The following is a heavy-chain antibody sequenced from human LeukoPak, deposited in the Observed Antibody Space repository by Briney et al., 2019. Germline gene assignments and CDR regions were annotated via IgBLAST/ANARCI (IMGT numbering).Heavy chain of an antibody. CDR3: AKRGVVIRVILVGFHKAAYYFES. CDR1: GITLSNYG. D-gene: IGHD3/OR15-3a*01. CDR2: ISDSGGST. J-gene: IGHJ4*02. Sequence: SGGSLRLSCAVSGITLSNYGMSWVRQAPGKGLEWVAGISDSGGSTNYADSVKGRFTISRENPKNTLYLQMNSLRAEDTAVYFCAKRGVVIRVILVGFHKAAYYFESWGQGALVTVSS. V-gene: IGHV3-23*01.